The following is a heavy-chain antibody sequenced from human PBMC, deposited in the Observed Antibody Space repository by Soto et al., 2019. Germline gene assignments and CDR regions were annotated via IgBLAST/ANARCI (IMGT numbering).Heavy chain of an antibody. V-gene: IGHV4-34*01. D-gene: IGHD3-10*01. CDR3: ARDVRGGMAL. CDR2: INHSGST. J-gene: IGHJ4*02. Sequence: SETLSLTCAVYGGSFSGYYWSWIRQPPGKGLEWIGEINHSGSTNYNPSLKSRVTISVDTSKNQFSLKLSSVTAADTAVYYCARDVRGGMALWGQGTLVTVSS. CDR1: GGSFSGYY.